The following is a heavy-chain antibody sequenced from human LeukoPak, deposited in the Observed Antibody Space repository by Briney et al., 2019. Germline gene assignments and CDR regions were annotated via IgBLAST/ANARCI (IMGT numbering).Heavy chain of an antibody. D-gene: IGHD2-21*02. Sequence: GGSLILSCAASGFSLSNFGMSWVRQAPGKGLEWVSGLSGSGGSTYYPDSVKGRFTISRDNSKNTLYLQMNSLRAEDTAVYYCAKDLRICAGDCRDAFDIWGQGTTVIVSP. V-gene: IGHV3-23*01. CDR3: AKDLRICAGDCRDAFDI. CDR1: GFSLSNFG. CDR2: LSGSGGST. J-gene: IGHJ3*02.